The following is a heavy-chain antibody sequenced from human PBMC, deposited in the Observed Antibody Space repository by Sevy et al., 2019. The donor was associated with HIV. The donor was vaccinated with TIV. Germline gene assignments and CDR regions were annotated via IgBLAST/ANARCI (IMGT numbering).Heavy chain of an antibody. CDR2: ITWDGGST. V-gene: IGHV3-43*01. CDR3: AKDISGEGYLGSGYFDY. J-gene: IGHJ4*02. D-gene: IGHD2-15*01. Sequence: GGSLRLSCAASGFTFDDYTMTWVRQAPGKGLEWVSLITWDGGSTYYADSVKGRFTISRDNSKNSLYLQMNSLRTEDTALYYCAKDISGEGYLGSGYFDYWGQGTLVTVSS. CDR1: GFTFDDYT.